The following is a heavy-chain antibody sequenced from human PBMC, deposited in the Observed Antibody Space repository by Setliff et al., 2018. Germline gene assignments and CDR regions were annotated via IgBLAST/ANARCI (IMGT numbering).Heavy chain of an antibody. CDR1: GFTFSSYA. Sequence: PGGSLRLSCAASGFTFSSYAMSWVRQAPGKGPEWVSAISGNPTYYADSVKGRFTVSRDNAKNSLYLQMTSLRAEDTAIYYCARTTGYRLEGDFDYWGQGTLVTVSS. V-gene: IGHV3-23*01. CDR2: ISGNPT. J-gene: IGHJ4*02. CDR3: ARTTGYRLEGDFDY. D-gene: IGHD1-1*01.